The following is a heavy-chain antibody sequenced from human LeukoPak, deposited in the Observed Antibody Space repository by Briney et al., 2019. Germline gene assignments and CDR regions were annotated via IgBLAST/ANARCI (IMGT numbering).Heavy chain of an antibody. Sequence: SETLSLTCAVSGGSISSGGYSWSWIRQSPGKGLEWIGYIYHSGSTYYNPSLKSRVTISVDRSMNQFSLKLSSVTAADTAVYYCARGHGDYDNWFDPWGQGTLVTVSS. CDR1: GGSISSGGYS. CDR3: ARGHGDYDNWFDP. J-gene: IGHJ5*02. D-gene: IGHD4-17*01. V-gene: IGHV4-30-2*06. CDR2: IYHSGST.